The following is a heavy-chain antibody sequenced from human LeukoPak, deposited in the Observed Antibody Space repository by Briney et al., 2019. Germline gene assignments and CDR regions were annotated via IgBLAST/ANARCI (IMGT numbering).Heavy chain of an antibody. CDR2: IRYDGSNK. D-gene: IGHD6-6*01. CDR1: GFTFSSYG. V-gene: IGHV3-30*02. CDR3: AKDLSLWGRIQQIAARPGSRIWDY. J-gene: IGHJ4*02. Sequence: PGGSLRLSCAASGFTFSSYGMHWVRQAPGKGLEWVAFIRYDGSNKYYADSVKGRFTISRDNSKNTLYLQMNSLRAEDTAVYYCAKDLSLWGRIQQIAARPGSRIWDYWGQGTLVTVSS.